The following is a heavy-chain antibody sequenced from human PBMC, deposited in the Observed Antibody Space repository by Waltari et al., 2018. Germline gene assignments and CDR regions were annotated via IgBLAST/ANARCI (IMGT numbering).Heavy chain of an antibody. CDR2: IRYDGSNK. CDR1: GFTFSSYG. D-gene: IGHD4-17*01. Sequence: QVQLVESGGGVVQPGGSLRLSCAASGFTFSSYGMHLVRQAPGKGLEWVAFIRYDGSNKYYADSVKGRFTISRDNSKNTLYLQMNSLRAEDTAVYYCAKDGGDYVNYYYYMDVWGKGTTVTVSS. V-gene: IGHV3-30*02. J-gene: IGHJ6*03. CDR3: AKDGGDYVNYYYYMDV.